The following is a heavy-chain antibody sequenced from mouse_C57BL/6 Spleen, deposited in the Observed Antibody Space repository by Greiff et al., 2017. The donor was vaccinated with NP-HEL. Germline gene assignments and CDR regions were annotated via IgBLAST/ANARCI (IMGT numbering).Heavy chain of an antibody. CDR3: AGQLRLPYFDY. J-gene: IGHJ2*01. Sequence: QLQQSGAELVKPGASVKISCKASGYAFSSYWMNWVKQRPGKGLEWIGQIYPGDGDTNYNGKFKGKATLTADKSSSTAYMQLSSLTSEDSAVYFCAGQLRLPYFDYWGQGTTLTVSS. D-gene: IGHD3-2*02. CDR1: GYAFSSYW. V-gene: IGHV1-80*01. CDR2: IYPGDGDT.